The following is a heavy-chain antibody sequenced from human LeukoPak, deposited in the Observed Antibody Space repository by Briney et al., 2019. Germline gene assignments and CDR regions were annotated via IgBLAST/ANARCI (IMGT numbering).Heavy chain of an antibody. V-gene: IGHV4-59*01. CDR2: IYYSGST. D-gene: IGHD3-10*01. CDR1: GGSISSYY. CDR3: AKDIGSYYDY. Sequence: ETLSLTCTVSGGSISSYYWSWIRQPPGKGLEWIGYIYYSGSTNYKPSLKSRVTISVDTSKDQFSLKLSSVTAADTAVYYCAKDIGSYYDYWGQGILVTVSS. J-gene: IGHJ4*02.